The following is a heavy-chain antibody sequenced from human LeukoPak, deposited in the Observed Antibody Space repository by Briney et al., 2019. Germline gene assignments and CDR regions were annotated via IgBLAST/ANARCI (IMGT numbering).Heavy chain of an antibody. CDR2: ISSSGDYR. D-gene: IGHD1-14*01. CDR3: ARVPGLGYYGMHV. Sequence: GGSLRLSCAASGFTFSDYYMSWIRQAPGKGPEWISNISSSGDYRNYADSVKGRFTISRDNAKNSLYLQMSSLRGDDTAVYYCARVPGLGYYGMHVWGQGTTVTVSS. V-gene: IGHV3-11*05. J-gene: IGHJ6*02. CDR1: GFTFSDYY.